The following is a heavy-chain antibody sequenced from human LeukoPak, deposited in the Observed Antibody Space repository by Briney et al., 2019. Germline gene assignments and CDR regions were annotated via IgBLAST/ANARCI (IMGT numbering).Heavy chain of an antibody. CDR2: IYYSGST. CDR1: GGSLSRADYY. D-gene: IGHD3-3*01. J-gene: IGHJ4*02. Sequence: PSETLSLTCTVSGGSLSRADYYWSWIRQPPGKGLEWSGYIYYSGSTYYNPSLKSRATISVDTSKNQFSLKLSSVSPTDTAMSYRSSDSDFWSSYYYSDYWGEGTLLTASS. CDR3: SSDSDFWSSYYYSDY. V-gene: IGHV4-30-4*02.